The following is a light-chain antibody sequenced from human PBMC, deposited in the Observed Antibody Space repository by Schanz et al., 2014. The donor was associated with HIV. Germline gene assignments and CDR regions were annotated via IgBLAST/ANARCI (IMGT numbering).Light chain of an antibody. J-gene: IGLJ3*02. CDR3: VLYMGSDSYWV. CDR2: NTD. V-gene: IGLV8-61*01. Sequence: QAVVTQEPSFSVSPGGTVTLTCGLSSGSGSTSSYPPWYPQPPGQPPRTLIYNTDTRSSGVPDRFSGSILGDKAALTITGAQADDESEYYCVLYMGSDSYWVFGGGTKLTVL. CDR1: SGSGSTSSY.